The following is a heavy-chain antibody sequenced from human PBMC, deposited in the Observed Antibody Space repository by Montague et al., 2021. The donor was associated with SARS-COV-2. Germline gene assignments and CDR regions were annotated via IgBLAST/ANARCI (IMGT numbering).Heavy chain of an antibody. J-gene: IGHJ4*03. CDR2: IYFSGSA. D-gene: IGHD1-1*01. CDR1: GGAISTSSFH. V-gene: IGHV4-39*01. Sequence: SETLSLTCTVSGGAISTSSFHWGWVRQSPGKGLEWIATIYFSGSAYYNPSLKSRVSISIDTSKNKFSLQLTSVTAADTAVYYCARHAPFSDNYRRYSFNFDFWGQGTTVTVSS. CDR3: ARHAPFSDNYRRYSFNFDF.